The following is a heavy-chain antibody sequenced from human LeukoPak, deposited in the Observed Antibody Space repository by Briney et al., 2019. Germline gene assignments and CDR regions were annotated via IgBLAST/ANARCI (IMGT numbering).Heavy chain of an antibody. J-gene: IGHJ1*01. CDR3: PRVRGDRQQLDGEPGSGRSGPEYFHH. CDR1: GGSISSDGYY. D-gene: IGHD6-13*01. CDR2: IYYSGIT. Sequence: PSETLSLTCTVSGGSISSDGYYWSWIRQHPGKGLEWIGYIYYSGITYSNPSLKSRVTISVDTSKNQFSLTLRSVTAADTAVYYCPRVRGDRQQLDGEPGSGRSGPEYFHHWGQGTLVTVSS. V-gene: IGHV4-31*03.